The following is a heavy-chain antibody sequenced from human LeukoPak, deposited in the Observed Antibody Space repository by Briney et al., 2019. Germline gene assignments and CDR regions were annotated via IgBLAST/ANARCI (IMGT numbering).Heavy chain of an antibody. CDR3: ARFSQLASNDY. V-gene: IGHV3-7*01. J-gene: IGHJ4*02. CDR2: IKEDGSVK. Sequence: PGGSLRLSCAASGFTFSSCWMSWVRQAPGKGLEWVANIKEDGSVKCYVDSVKGRFTVSRDNAKNSLCLQMNSLRAEDTAVYYCARFSQLASNDYWGQGTLVTVSS. D-gene: IGHD6-6*01. CDR1: GFTFSSCW.